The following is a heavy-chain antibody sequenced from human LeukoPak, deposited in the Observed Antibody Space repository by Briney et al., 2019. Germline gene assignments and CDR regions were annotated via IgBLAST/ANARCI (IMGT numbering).Heavy chain of an antibody. CDR2: ISGSGGST. Sequence: PGGSMRLSCAASGFTFSSYAMSWVRQAPGKGLEWVSAISGSGGSTYYADSVKGRFTISRDNSKNTLYLQMNSLRAEDTAVYYCAKDRLATRTFDYWGQGTLVTVSS. J-gene: IGHJ4*02. V-gene: IGHV3-23*01. CDR3: AKDRLATRTFDY. D-gene: IGHD5-24*01. CDR1: GFTFSSYA.